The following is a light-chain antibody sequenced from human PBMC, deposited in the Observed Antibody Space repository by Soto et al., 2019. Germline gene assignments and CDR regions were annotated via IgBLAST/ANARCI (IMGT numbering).Light chain of an antibody. CDR2: AAS. Sequence: DIQMTQSPSSLSAAVGDRVTITCRASQSISSYLNWYQQKPGQAPKLLVFAASSLQSGVPSRFSGSGSGTEFTLTISSLQREDFATYYCQQRSTTPYTFGRGTKLAIK. CDR1: QSISSY. CDR3: QQRSTTPYT. J-gene: IGKJ2*01. V-gene: IGKV1-39*01.